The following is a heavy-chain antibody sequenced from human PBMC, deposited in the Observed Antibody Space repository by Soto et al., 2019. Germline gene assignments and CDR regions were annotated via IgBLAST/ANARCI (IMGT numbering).Heavy chain of an antibody. Sequence: GLSLRLSCAAAGFTFSSYWMHCVRQAPGKGLVWVSRINSDGSSTSYADSVKGRFTISRDNAKNTLYLQMNSLRAEDTAVYYCARARYCSGGSCSFDYWGQGTLVTVSS. CDR1: GFTFSSYW. D-gene: IGHD2-15*01. V-gene: IGHV3-74*01. CDR2: INSDGSST. J-gene: IGHJ4*02. CDR3: ARARYCSGGSCSFDY.